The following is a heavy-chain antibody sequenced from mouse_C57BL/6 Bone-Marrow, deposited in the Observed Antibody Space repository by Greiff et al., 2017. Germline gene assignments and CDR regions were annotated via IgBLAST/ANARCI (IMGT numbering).Heavy chain of an antibody. CDR3: ARNPGSSYMYYFDY. J-gene: IGHJ2*01. D-gene: IGHD1-1*01. CDR1: GYTFTSYT. CDR2: INPSSGYT. V-gene: IGHV1-4*01. Sequence: VQLQQSGAELARPGASVKMSCKASGYTFTSYTMHWVKQRPGQGLEWIGYINPSSGYTKYNHKFKDKATLTADKSSSTAYMQLSSLTSEDSAVYYCARNPGSSYMYYFDYWGQGTTLTVSS.